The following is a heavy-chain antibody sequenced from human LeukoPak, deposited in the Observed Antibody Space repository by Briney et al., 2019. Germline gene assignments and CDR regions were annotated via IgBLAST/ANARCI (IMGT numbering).Heavy chain of an antibody. D-gene: IGHD2-2*01. V-gene: IGHV3-15*01. Sequence: PGGSLRLSCAASGFTFSSSNMDWVRQAPGKGLEWVGRVKSKTDGGTTDYAAPVKGRFTISRDDSKNTLYLQMNSLKTEDTAVYYCSTKYGSGYWGQGTLVTVSS. J-gene: IGHJ4*02. CDR3: STKYGSGY. CDR2: VKSKTDGGTT. CDR1: GFTFSSSN.